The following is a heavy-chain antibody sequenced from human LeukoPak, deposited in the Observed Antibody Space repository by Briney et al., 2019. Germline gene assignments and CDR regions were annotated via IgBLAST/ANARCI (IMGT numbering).Heavy chain of an antibody. CDR2: IVVGSGNT. J-gene: IGHJ4*02. CDR3: AAEYSSSSGSFDY. V-gene: IGHV1-58*02. D-gene: IGHD6-6*01. Sequence: SVKVSCKSSGFTFTSSAMQWVREARGQRLEWIGWIVVGSGNTNYAQKFQERVTITRDMSTSTAYMELSSLRSEDTAVYYCAAEYSSSSGSFDYWGQGTLVTVSS. CDR1: GFTFTSSA.